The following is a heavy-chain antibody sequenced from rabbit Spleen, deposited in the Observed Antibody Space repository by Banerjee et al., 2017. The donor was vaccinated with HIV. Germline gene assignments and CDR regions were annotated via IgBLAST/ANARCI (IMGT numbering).Heavy chain of an antibody. CDR3: AGAPDIIGWNFGC. CDR2: IYTGDGNT. D-gene: IGHD1-1*01. V-gene: IGHV1S45*01. CDR1: GIDFNSNYW. Sequence: QEQLVESGGGLVQPGGSLKLSCKASGIDFNSNYWICWVRQAPGKGLEWIACIYTGDGNTYYASGAKGRCTISKTSSTTVTLQVTRLTTADTATHFCAGAPDIIGWNFGCWGPGTLVTVS. J-gene: IGHJ2*01.